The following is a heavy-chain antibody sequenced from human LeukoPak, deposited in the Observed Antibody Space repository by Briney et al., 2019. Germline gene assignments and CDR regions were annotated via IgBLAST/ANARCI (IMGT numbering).Heavy chain of an antibody. D-gene: IGHD5-18*01. CDR3: ASNAYSYGYGYFDY. CDR1: GFTFSSYS. V-gene: IGHV3-48*02. CDR2: ISSSSSTI. Sequence: GGSLRLSCAASGFTFSSYSMNWVRQAPGKGLEWVSYISSSSSTIYYADSVKGRFTISRDNAKNSLYLQMNSLRDEDTAVYYCASNAYSYGYGYFDYRGQGTLVTVSS. J-gene: IGHJ4*02.